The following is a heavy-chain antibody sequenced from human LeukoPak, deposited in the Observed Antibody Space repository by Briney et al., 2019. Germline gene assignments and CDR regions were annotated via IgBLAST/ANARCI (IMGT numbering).Heavy chain of an antibody. CDR2: IWYDGSNK. D-gene: IGHD3-10*01. J-gene: IGHJ3*02. CDR3: ARSYGSGMGNAFDI. CDR1: GFTFSSYG. Sequence: GGSLRLSCAASGFTFSSYGMHWVRQAPGKGLEWVAVIWYDGSNKYYADSVKGRFTISRDNSKNTLYLQMNSLRAEDTAVYYCARSYGSGMGNAFDIWGQGTMVTVSS. V-gene: IGHV3-33*08.